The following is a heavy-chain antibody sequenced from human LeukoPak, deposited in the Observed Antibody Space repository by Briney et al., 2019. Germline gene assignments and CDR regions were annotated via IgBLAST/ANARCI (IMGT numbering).Heavy chain of an antibody. Sequence: SETLSLTCTVSGGSISSSSYYWGWIRQPPGKGLEWIGSIYYSGSTYYNPSLKSRVTISVDTSKNQFSLKLSSVTAADTAVYYCARLPSLRPIAAAGTYWGQGTLVTVSS. J-gene: IGHJ4*02. V-gene: IGHV4-39*01. CDR1: GGSISSSSYY. CDR2: IYYSGST. CDR3: ARLPSLRPIAAAGTY. D-gene: IGHD6-13*01.